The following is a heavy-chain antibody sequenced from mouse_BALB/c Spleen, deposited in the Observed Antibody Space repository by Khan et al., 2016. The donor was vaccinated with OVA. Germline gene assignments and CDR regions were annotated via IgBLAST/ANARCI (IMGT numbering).Heavy chain of an antibody. J-gene: IGHJ3*01. CDR3: ARGGSSGPAWFAY. CDR2: IRYDGNS. CDR1: GYSITSGYF. D-gene: IGHD3-1*01. Sequence: QLEESGPGLVKPSQSLSLTCSVTGYSITSGYFWNWIRQFPGNKLEWMGYIRYDGNSNYNPSLKNRISITRDPSKNQFFLKLNSVTPEDTATCDVARGGSSGPAWFAYWGQGTLVTVSA. V-gene: IGHV3-6*02.